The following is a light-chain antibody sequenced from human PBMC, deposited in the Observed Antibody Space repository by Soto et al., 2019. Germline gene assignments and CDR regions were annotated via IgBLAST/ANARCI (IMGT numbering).Light chain of an antibody. Sequence: DLQMTQSPSSVSASVGARVTITCRASQGINSWLAWYQQKPGKAPKLLISAASSLQSGVPSRFSGSGSGTDFTLTISSLQPEDFATYYCQLAYSVPFTFGGGTKVEIK. V-gene: IGKV1D-12*01. CDR2: AAS. CDR3: QLAYSVPFT. CDR1: QGINSW. J-gene: IGKJ4*01.